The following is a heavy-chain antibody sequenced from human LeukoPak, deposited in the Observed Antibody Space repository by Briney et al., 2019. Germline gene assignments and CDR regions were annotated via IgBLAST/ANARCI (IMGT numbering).Heavy chain of an antibody. V-gene: IGHV3-66*01. CDR2: IYSGGST. J-gene: IGHJ4*02. CDR1: RFTVSSNF. CDR3: ARGGYSGYGWVDY. Sequence: PGGSLRLSCAASRFTVSSNFMSWVRQAPGKGLEWVSVIYSGGSTYYADSVKGRFTISRDNSKNTLYLQMNSLRAEDTAVYYCARGGYSGYGWVDYWGQGTLVTVSS. D-gene: IGHD5-12*01.